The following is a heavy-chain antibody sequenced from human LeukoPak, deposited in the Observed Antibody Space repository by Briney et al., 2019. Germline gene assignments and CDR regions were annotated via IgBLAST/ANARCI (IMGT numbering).Heavy chain of an antibody. V-gene: IGHV4-34*01. CDR3: ARDMSPITMVRGASLINDAFDI. CDR2: INHSGRN. D-gene: IGHD3-10*01. Sequence: PSETLSLTCAVYGGSFSGYYWSWIRQPPGKGLEWIGEINHSGRNNYNPSLKSRVTISVDTSKNQFSLKLSSVTAADTAVYYCARDMSPITMVRGASLINDAFDIWGQGTMVTVSS. CDR1: GGSFSGYY. J-gene: IGHJ3*02.